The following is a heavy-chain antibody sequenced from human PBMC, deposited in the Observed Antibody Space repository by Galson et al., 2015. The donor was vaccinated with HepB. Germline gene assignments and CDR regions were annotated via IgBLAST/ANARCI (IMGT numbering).Heavy chain of an antibody. D-gene: IGHD2/OR15-2a*01. Sequence: SLRLSCAASGFTFSSYGLNWVRQAPGKGLEWVSYIDIIDTTTQYADSVKGRFTISRDNAKNSLFLQMNILRDEDTAVYYCAREVSGTFLAFGIWGQGTMVTVSS. V-gene: IGHV3-48*02. CDR1: GFTFSSYG. CDR2: IDIIDTTT. CDR3: AREVSGTFLAFGI. J-gene: IGHJ3*02.